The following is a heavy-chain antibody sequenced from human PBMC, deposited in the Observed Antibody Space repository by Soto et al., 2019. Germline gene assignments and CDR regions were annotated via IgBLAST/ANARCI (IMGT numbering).Heavy chain of an antibody. CDR1: GYSISSGYY. D-gene: IGHD1-26*01. Sequence: SETLSLTCAVSGYSISSGYYWGWIRQPPGKGLEWXXSIYHSGSTYYNPSLKSRVTISVDPSKNQXSLXXNAVTAADTAVYYCARTHSGSYYSVFNYWGRGSMVTVSS. V-gene: IGHV4-38-2*01. J-gene: IGHJ4*02. CDR2: IYHSGST. CDR3: ARTHSGSYYSVFNY.